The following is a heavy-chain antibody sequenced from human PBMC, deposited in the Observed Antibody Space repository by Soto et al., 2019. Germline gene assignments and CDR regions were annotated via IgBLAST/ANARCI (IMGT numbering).Heavy chain of an antibody. J-gene: IGHJ6*03. Sequence: SETLSLTCAVYGGSFSGYYWSWIRQPPGKGLEWIGEINHSGSTNYNPSLKSRVTISVDTSKNQFSLKLSSVTAADTAVYYCARGRHNNWNYQRAVYYYYYMDVWGKGTTVTVSS. CDR2: INHSGST. CDR1: GGSFSGYY. CDR3: ARGRHNNWNYQRAVYYYYYMDV. D-gene: IGHD1-7*01. V-gene: IGHV4-34*01.